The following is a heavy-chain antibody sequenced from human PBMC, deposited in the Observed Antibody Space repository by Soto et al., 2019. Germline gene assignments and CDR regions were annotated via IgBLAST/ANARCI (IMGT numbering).Heavy chain of an antibody. J-gene: IGHJ5*02. CDR2: IRSKANSYAT. Sequence: EVPLVESGGGLVQPGGSLKLSCAASGFTFSGSAMHWVRQASGKGLEWVGRIRSKANSYATAYAASVKGRFTISRDDSKNTAYLQMNSLKTEDTAVYYCTRHVPGIAATWGQGTLVTVSS. V-gene: IGHV3-73*01. CDR3: TRHVPGIAAT. CDR1: GFTFSGSA. D-gene: IGHD6-13*01.